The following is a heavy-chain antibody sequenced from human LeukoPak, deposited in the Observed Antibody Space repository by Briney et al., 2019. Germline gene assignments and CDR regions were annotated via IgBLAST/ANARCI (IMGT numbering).Heavy chain of an antibody. D-gene: IGHD3-22*01. J-gene: IGHJ4*02. Sequence: GASVKVSCKASGYTFTGYYMHWVRQAPGQGLEWMGWINPNSGGTSYAQKFQGRVTMTRDTPISTAYMELSRLRSDDTAVYYCARSYYYDSSGPCDYWGQGTLVTVSS. CDR3: ARSYYYDSSGPCDY. CDR1: GYTFTGYY. V-gene: IGHV1-2*02. CDR2: INPNSGGT.